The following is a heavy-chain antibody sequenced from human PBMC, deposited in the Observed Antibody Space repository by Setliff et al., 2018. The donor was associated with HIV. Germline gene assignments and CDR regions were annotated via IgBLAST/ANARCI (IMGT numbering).Heavy chain of an antibody. J-gene: IGHJ6*02. CDR2: IGTGGDT. V-gene: IGHV3-13*01. CDR1: GFTFSSYD. D-gene: IGHD3-16*01. CDR3: AREIRTVYTGGHYFYGIDV. Sequence: LRLSCEASGFTFSSYDFHWVRQAAGKGLEWVSAIGTGGDTYYVDSVKGRFTISRENARNSLYLQMNSLRAGDTAVYYCAREIRTVYTGGHYFYGIDVWGQGTAVTVSS.